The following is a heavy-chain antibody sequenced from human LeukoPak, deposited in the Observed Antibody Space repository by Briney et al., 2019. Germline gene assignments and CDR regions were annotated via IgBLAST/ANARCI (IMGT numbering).Heavy chain of an antibody. CDR1: GASISSSIHY. Sequence: SETLSLTCAVSGASISSSIHYWGWVRQPPGKGLEWIGSIYYSGSTYYNPSLKSRVTISVDTSKNQFSLKLSSVTAADTAVYYCARGSLVSGSSLRGAFDIWGQGTMVTVSS. CDR2: IYYSGST. D-gene: IGHD6-13*01. J-gene: IGHJ3*02. CDR3: ARGSLVSGSSLRGAFDI. V-gene: IGHV4-39*07.